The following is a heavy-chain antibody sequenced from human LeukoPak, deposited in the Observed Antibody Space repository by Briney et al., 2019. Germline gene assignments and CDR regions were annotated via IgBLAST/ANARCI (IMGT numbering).Heavy chain of an antibody. J-gene: IGHJ6*03. Sequence: GGSLRLSCAASGFTFSNAWMSWVRQAPGKGLEWVGRIKSKTDGGTTDYAAPVKGRFTISRDDSKNTLYLQMNSLKTQDTAVYYCTTGMVYAPFYYYYYMDVWGKGTTVTVSS. CDR1: GFTFSNAW. V-gene: IGHV3-15*01. CDR2: IKSKTDGGTT. D-gene: IGHD2-8*01. CDR3: TTGMVYAPFYYYYYMDV.